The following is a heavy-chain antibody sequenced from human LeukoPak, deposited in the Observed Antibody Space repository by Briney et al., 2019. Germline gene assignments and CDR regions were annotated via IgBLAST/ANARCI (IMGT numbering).Heavy chain of an antibody. CDR2: FDPEDGET. CDR1: GYTLTELS. CDR3: ATGGRGYSSSWYLVY. Sequence: GASVKVSCKVSGYTLTELSMHWVRQAPGKGLEWMGGFDPEDGETIYAQKFQGRVTMTEDTSTDTAYMELSSLRSEDTAVYYCATGGRGYSSSWYLVYWGQGTLVTASS. V-gene: IGHV1-24*01. D-gene: IGHD6-13*01. J-gene: IGHJ4*02.